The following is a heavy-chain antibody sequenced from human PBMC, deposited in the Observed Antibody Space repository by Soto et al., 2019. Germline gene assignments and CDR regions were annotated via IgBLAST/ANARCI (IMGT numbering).Heavy chain of an antibody. CDR3: ARDRDSSGWCRGATFDY. CDR2: ISYDGSNK. CDR1: GFTFSSYA. J-gene: IGHJ4*02. Sequence: PGGSLRLSCAASGFTFSSYAMHWVRQAPGKGLEWVAVISYDGSNKYYADSVKGRFTISRDNSKNTLYLQMNSLRAEDTAVYYCARDRDSSGWCRGATFDYWGQGT. V-gene: IGHV3-30-3*01. D-gene: IGHD6-19*01.